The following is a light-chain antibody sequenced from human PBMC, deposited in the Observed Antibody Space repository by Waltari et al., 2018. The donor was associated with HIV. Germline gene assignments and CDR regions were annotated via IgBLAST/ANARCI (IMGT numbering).Light chain of an antibody. CDR3: ATLDDSLNGPV. J-gene: IGLJ2*01. Sequence: QSVLTQPPSVSGTPGQRVTISCSGGSSNIGDNAVSWYQQFPGTAPKLLIYSNNQRPSWVPDRCSGSKSGTSASLAISGLQSEDEADYYCATLDDSLNGPVFGGGTKVTVL. CDR1: SSNIGDNA. V-gene: IGLV1-44*01. CDR2: SNN.